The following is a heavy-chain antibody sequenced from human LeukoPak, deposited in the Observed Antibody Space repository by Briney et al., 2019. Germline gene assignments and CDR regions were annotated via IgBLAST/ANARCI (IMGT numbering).Heavy chain of an antibody. CDR2: VSYDGSNK. CDR1: GFTFSSYG. Sequence: GGSLRLSCAASGFTFSSYGMHWVRQAPGKGLEWVAVVSYDGSNKYYADSVKGRFTISRDNSKNTLYLQMNSLRAEDTAVYYCAKDVSALSHYYGMDVWGQGTTVTVSS. V-gene: IGHV3-30*18. D-gene: IGHD2/OR15-2a*01. J-gene: IGHJ6*02. CDR3: AKDVSALSHYYGMDV.